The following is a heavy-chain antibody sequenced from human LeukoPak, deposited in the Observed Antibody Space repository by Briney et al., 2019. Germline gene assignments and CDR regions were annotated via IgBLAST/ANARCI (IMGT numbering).Heavy chain of an antibody. V-gene: IGHV3-15*01. Sequence: GGSLRLSCAASGFTFSNAWMSWVRQAPGKGLEWVGRIKSKTDGGTTDYAAPVKGRFTISRDDSKNTLYLQMNSLKTEDTAVYYCARAPRDGYSRDFDYWGQGTLVTVSS. CDR2: IKSKTDGGTT. CDR1: GFTFSNAW. CDR3: ARAPRDGYSRDFDY. J-gene: IGHJ4*02. D-gene: IGHD5-24*01.